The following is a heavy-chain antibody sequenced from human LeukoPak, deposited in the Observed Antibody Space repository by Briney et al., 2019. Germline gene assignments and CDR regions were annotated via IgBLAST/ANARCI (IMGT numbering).Heavy chain of an antibody. CDR1: GDSISSYY. CDR2: IYYNGST. V-gene: IGHV4-59*08. Sequence: PSETLSLTCTVSGDSISSYYWSWIRQPPGKGLEWIGYIYYNGSTNYNPSLKSRVAISVDTSKNQFSLKLTSVTAADTAVYYCARMLSGIYSQTDYWGQGTLVTVSS. CDR3: ARMLSGIYSQTDY. J-gene: IGHJ4*02. D-gene: IGHD1-26*01.